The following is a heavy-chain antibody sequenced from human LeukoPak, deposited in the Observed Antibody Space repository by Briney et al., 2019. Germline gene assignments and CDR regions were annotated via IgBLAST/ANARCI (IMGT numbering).Heavy chain of an antibody. J-gene: IGHJ4*02. CDR1: GFTFSSHW. CDR3: ARDIEAAGLFLDY. V-gene: IGHV3-7*01. Sequence: PGGSLRLSCAASGFTFSSHWMTWVRQAPGKGLEGVANMKYDGTEKDYMDSVKGRFTISRDNAKNSLYLQMNSLRAEDTAVYYCARDIEAAGLFLDYWGQGTLVTVSS. CDR2: MKYDGTEK. D-gene: IGHD6-13*01.